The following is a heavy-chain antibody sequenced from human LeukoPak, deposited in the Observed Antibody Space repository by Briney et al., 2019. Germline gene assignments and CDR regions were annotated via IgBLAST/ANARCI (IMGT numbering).Heavy chain of an antibody. CDR1: GASISSGAW. CDR2: IYHSGST. Sequence: KPSETLSLTCAVSGASISSGAWWSWVRQPPGKGLEWIGEIYHSGSTNYNPSLKSRATISVDTSKNQFSLKLSSVTAADTAVYYCARVYITIFGVVKDAFDIWGQGTMVTVSS. CDR3: ARVYITIFGVVKDAFDI. D-gene: IGHD3-3*01. J-gene: IGHJ3*02. V-gene: IGHV4-4*02.